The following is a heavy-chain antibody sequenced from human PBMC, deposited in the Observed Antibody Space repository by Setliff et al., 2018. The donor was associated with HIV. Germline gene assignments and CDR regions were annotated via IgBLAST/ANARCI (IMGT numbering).Heavy chain of an antibody. CDR3: AREVPGDRRLGHWFDP. CDR2: MSYDGREK. CDR1: GFTVSSYS. D-gene: IGHD7-27*01. J-gene: IGHJ5*02. Sequence: PGGSLRLSCAASGFTVSSYSMNWVRQAPGKGLEWVAVMSYDGREKYYADSVKGRFTIYRDNSKNTLHLQMNSLTTDDTAVYYCAREVPGDRRLGHWFDPWGQGSLVTVSS. V-gene: IGHV3-30*03.